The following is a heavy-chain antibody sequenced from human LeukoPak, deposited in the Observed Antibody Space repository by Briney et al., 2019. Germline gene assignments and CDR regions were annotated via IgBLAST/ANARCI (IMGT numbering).Heavy chain of an antibody. J-gene: IGHJ4*02. CDR2: ISSSSSYI. Sequence: GGSRRLSCAASGFTFSSYSMNWVRQAPGKGLEWVSSISSSSSYIYYADSLKGRFTIARDNAKNSLYLQMNSLRAEDTAVYYCARGFSIGFDYWGQGTLVTVSS. CDR3: ARGFSIGFDY. CDR1: GFTFSSYS. V-gene: IGHV3-21*01. D-gene: IGHD3-3*01.